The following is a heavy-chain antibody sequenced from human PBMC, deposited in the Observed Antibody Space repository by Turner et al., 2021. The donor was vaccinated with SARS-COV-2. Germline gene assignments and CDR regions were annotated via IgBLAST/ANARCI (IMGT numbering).Heavy chain of an antibody. D-gene: IGHD6-19*01. CDR1: GASISNDVYY. CDR3: ASRTFTSGWSYFDH. V-gene: IGHV4-39*01. Sequence: QLQLQESGPGLVRPSETLSLTCAVSGASISNDVYYWDWIRQSPGKGLEWIGSAYFRGDTYSNPSLKSRLTISVDSSQNLFSLRLSSMTAADTAIYSCASRTFTSGWSYFDHWGQGALVTVSS. J-gene: IGHJ4*02. CDR2: AYFRGDT.